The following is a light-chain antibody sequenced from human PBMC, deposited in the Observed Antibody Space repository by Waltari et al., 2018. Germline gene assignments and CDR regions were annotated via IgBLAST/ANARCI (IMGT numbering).Light chain of an antibody. V-gene: IGLV1-44*01. CDR1: SSNIGSNT. CDR3: ATWDDTLNGLV. J-gene: IGLJ2*01. CDR2: RNR. Sequence: QSVLTQPPSASGTPGQRVTISCSGSSSNIGSNTVNWYQLLPGTDPKLLLSRNRERPSGVPDRFSGYNSGASASLAISEHQSEDEADYYCATWDDTLNGLVFGGGTKLTVL.